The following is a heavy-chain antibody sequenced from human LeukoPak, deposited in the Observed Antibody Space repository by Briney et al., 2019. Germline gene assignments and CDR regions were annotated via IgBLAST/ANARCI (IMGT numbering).Heavy chain of an antibody. CDR3: ARGVPYYYYMDV. D-gene: IGHD3-10*01. CDR2: ISSSSNYI. CDR1: GFTFSSYG. J-gene: IGHJ6*03. V-gene: IGHV3-21*01. Sequence: GGSLRLSCAASGFTFSSYGMHWVRQTPGKGLEWVSSISSSSNYIYYADSVTGRFTISRDNAKNSLYLQMNSLRAEDTAVYFCARGVPYYYYMDVWGKGTTVTVSS.